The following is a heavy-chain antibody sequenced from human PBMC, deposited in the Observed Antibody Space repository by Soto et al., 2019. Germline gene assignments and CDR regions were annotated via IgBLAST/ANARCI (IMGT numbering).Heavy chain of an antibody. V-gene: IGHV1-2*02. CDR1: GYTFTGYY. D-gene: IGHD6-19*01. CDR2: INPNSGGT. Sequence: ASVKLSCKASGYTFTGYYMRWVRQAPGQGLEWMGWINPNSGGTSYAQKFQGRVTMTRDTSISTAYMELSRLRSDDTAVYYCARDGGRAVAAFDAFDIWGQGTMVTVS. CDR3: ARDGGRAVAAFDAFDI. J-gene: IGHJ3*02.